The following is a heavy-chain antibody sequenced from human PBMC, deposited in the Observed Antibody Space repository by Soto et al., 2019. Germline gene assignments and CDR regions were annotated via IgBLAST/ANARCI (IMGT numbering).Heavy chain of an antibody. CDR3: AIVLKPPYYFDY. D-gene: IGHD3-9*01. CDR1: GYTFTSYY. Sequence: ASVKVSCKASGYTFTSYYMHWVRQAPGQGLEWMGIINPSGGSTSYAQKFQGRVTMTRDTSTSTVYMELSSLRSEDTAVYYCAIVLKPPYYFDYWGQGTLVTVSS. J-gene: IGHJ4*02. V-gene: IGHV1-46*01. CDR2: INPSGGST.